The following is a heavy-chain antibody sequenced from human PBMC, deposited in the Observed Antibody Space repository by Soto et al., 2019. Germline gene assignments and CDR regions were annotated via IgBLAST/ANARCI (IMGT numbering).Heavy chain of an antibody. Sequence: QVQLQESGPGLLKPSGTLSLTCDVSGGSLYSSNWWTWVRQTPGKGLEWIGEIHHSGSTNYNPSPKSRMHHTASQAQDPFFPDPAPGAGGETAHVYCSGGGGGGSGVFKIDWLDPWGQGNQVTVSS. CDR2: IHHSGST. J-gene: IGHJ5*02. V-gene: IGHV4-4*02. D-gene: IGHD3-10*01. CDR3: SGGGGGGSGVFKIDWLDP. CDR1: GGSLYSSNW.